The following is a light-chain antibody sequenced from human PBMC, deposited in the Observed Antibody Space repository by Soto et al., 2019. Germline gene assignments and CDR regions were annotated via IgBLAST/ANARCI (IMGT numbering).Light chain of an antibody. Sequence: EIVLTQSPGTLSLSPGERATLSCRTSQSVSSSYFAWYQQKPGQAPRLLIYAASSRATGIPDRFSGSGSGTDFSLTISRLEPEDFAVYFCQQYGSSPITFGQGTRLEI. CDR2: AAS. CDR3: QQYGSSPIT. CDR1: QSVSSSY. V-gene: IGKV3-20*01. J-gene: IGKJ5*01.